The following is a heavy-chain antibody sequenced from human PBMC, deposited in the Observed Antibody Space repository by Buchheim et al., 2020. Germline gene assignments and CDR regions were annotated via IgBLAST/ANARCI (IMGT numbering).Heavy chain of an antibody. D-gene: IGHD2-15*01. J-gene: IGHJ6*02. CDR1: GFNFGIYG. CDR3: AKGMSYCSGGCFSSGGLDV. V-gene: IGHV3-30*18. CDR2: ISYDGNRH. Sequence: QVQLVESEGGVVQPGTFLRLSCEASGFNFGIYGMHWVRQAPGKGLEWVAAISYDGNRHYYADTVKDRFTISRDNSKNTLSLQMDSLRAEDTAVFYCAKGMSYCSGGCFSSGGLDVWGQGTT.